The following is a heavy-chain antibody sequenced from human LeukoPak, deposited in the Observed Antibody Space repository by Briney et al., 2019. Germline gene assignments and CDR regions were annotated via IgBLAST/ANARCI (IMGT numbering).Heavy chain of an antibody. V-gene: IGHV3-30*04. CDR3: AKDGYSSGWYSGY. Sequence: GGSLRLSCAASGFTFSSYAMHWVRQAPGKGLEWVAVISYDGSNKYYADSVKGRFTISRDNSKNTLYLQMNSLRAEDTAVYYCAKDGYSSGWYSGYWGQGTLVTVSS. J-gene: IGHJ4*02. D-gene: IGHD6-19*01. CDR2: ISYDGSNK. CDR1: GFTFSSYA.